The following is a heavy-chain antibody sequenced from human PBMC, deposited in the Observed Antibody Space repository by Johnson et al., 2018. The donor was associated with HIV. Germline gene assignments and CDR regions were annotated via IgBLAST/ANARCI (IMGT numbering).Heavy chain of an antibody. D-gene: IGHD5-24*01. Sequence: VQLVESGGGLVRPGGSLRLSCAASGFTFSNHDMYWVRQATGKGLEWVSGIGNAGDTYYPGSVKGRFTISRENDQNSLYLQMNSLRAGDTAVYFCARRDPWVENGAFDIWGQGTMVTVSS. V-gene: IGHV3-13*01. J-gene: IGHJ3*02. CDR1: GFTFSNHD. CDR2: IGNAGDT. CDR3: ARRDPWVENGAFDI.